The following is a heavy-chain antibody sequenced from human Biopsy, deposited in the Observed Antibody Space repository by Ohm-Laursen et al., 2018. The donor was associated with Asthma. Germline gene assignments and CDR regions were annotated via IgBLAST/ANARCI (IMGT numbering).Heavy chain of an antibody. Sequence: ASVKVSCNAFGYTFTSYYMHWVRQAPGQGLEWMGIINPSGGSTSYAQKFQGRATMTRDTSTSTVYMELSSLRSEDTAVYYCARAGALIVGATMGYWGQGTLVTVSS. V-gene: IGHV1-46*01. CDR3: ARAGALIVGATMGY. J-gene: IGHJ4*02. D-gene: IGHD1-26*01. CDR2: INPSGGST. CDR1: GYTFTSYY.